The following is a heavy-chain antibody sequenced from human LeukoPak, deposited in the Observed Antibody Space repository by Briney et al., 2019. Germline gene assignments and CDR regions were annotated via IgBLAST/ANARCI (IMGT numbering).Heavy chain of an antibody. Sequence: SETLSLSCAVYGESFSPYYWSWIRQSPDKGLEWIGEINHSRSTNYNPSLKSRVTISVDTSKNQFSLKLSSVTAADTAVYYCARYLHISAPFDVWGQGTLVTVSS. J-gene: IGHJ4*02. CDR1: GESFSPYY. V-gene: IGHV4-34*01. CDR3: ARYLHISAPFDV. D-gene: IGHD2-21*01. CDR2: INHSRST.